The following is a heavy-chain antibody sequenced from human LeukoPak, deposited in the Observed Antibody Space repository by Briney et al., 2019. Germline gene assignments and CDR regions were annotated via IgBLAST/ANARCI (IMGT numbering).Heavy chain of an antibody. V-gene: IGHV3-7*01. CDR2: IKQDGSEK. Sequence: PGGSLRLSCAASGFTFSSYWMSWVRQAPGKGLEWVANIKQDGSEKYYVDSVKGRFTISRDNAKNSLYLQMNSLRAEDTAVYYCARYSSSWYYYMDVWGKGTTVTVSS. CDR3: ARYSSSWYYYMDV. CDR1: GFTFSSYW. D-gene: IGHD6-13*01. J-gene: IGHJ6*03.